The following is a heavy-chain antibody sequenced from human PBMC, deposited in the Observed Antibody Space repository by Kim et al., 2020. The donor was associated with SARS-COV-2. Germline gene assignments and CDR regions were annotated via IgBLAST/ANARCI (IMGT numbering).Heavy chain of an antibody. V-gene: IGHV1-69*04. CDR1: GGTFSSYA. CDR3: AASTIGTVDY. J-gene: IGHJ4*02. D-gene: IGHD1-1*01. Sequence: PVKVSCKASGGTFSSYAISWVRQAPGQGLEWMGRIIPILGIANYAQKFQGRVTITADKSTSTAYMELSSLRSEDTAVYYCAASTIGTVDYWGPGTLVTV. CDR2: IIPILGIA.